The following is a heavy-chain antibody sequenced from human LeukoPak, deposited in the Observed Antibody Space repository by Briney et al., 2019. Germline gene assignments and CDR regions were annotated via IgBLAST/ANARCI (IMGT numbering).Heavy chain of an antibody. Sequence: SVKVSCKASGGTFSSYAIGWVRQAPGQGLEWMGGIIPIFGTANYAQKFQGRVTITADESTSTAYMELSSLRSEDTAVYYCARLGYCSGGSCYESSDYWGQGTLVTVSS. V-gene: IGHV1-69*13. D-gene: IGHD2-15*01. CDR3: ARLGYCSGGSCYESSDY. CDR1: GGTFSSYA. CDR2: IIPIFGTA. J-gene: IGHJ4*02.